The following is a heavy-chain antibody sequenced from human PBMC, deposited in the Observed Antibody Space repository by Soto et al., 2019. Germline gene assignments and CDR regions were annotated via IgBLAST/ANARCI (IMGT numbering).Heavy chain of an antibody. Sequence: QVQLVQSGAEVKKPGASVKVSCKASGYTFTSYDINWVRQATGQGLEWMGWMNPNSGNTGYAQKFQGRVTMTRNTSISTAYMELSSLRSEDTAVYYCARESYYYGSGSYNWFDPWGQGTLVTVSS. CDR1: GYTFTSYD. D-gene: IGHD3-10*01. CDR3: ARESYYYGSGSYNWFDP. CDR2: MNPNSGNT. J-gene: IGHJ5*02. V-gene: IGHV1-8*01.